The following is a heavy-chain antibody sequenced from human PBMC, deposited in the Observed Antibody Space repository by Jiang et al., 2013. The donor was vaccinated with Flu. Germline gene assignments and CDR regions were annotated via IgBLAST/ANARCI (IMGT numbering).Heavy chain of an antibody. Sequence: PGLVKPSQTLSLTCTVSGGSISSFGHYWSWIRQHPGKGLEWIGCIFHSGNTYYNPSLKSLVSLSVDTSENQFSLKLDSVTAADTAVYYCASSRYCSGGRCAYGMDVWGQGTTVTVSS. D-gene: IGHD2-15*01. CDR3: ASSRYCSGGRCAYGMDV. J-gene: IGHJ6*02. CDR1: GGSISSFGHY. CDR2: IFHSGNT. V-gene: IGHV4-31*01.